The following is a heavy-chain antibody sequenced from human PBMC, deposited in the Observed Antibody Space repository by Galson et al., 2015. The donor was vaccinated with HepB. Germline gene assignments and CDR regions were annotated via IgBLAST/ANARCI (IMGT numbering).Heavy chain of an antibody. CDR2: ISYDGSNK. J-gene: IGHJ5*02. D-gene: IGHD5-24*01. V-gene: IGHV3-30*18. Sequence: SLRLSCAASGFTFSSYGMHWVRQAPGKGLEWVAVISYDGSNKYYADSVKGRFTISRDNSKNTLYLQMNSLRAEDTAVYYCAKEMATIGAEGWFDPWGQGTLVTVSS. CDR1: GFTFSSYG. CDR3: AKEMATIGAEGWFDP.